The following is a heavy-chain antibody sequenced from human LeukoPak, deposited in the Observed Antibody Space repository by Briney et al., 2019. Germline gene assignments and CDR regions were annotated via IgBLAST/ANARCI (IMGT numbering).Heavy chain of an antibody. CDR3: ARGGRSAFDI. Sequence: GGSLRLSCAASGFTFSSYAMSWVRQAPGKGLEWVSGITRSGDSTFYADSVKGRFTISRDNSKNTLYLQMNSLRAEDTAVYFCARGGRSAFDIWGPGTKVIVSS. CDR1: GFTFSSYA. J-gene: IGHJ3*02. V-gene: IGHV3-23*01. CDR2: ITRSGDST.